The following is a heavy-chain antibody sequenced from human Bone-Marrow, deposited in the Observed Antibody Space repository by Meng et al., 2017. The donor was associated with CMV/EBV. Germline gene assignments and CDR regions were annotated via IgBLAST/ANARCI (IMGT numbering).Heavy chain of an antibody. Sequence: ASLKVSCKASGYIFTGYYLHWVRQAPGQGLEWMGWINPNSGGTNYAQKFQGRVTMTRDTSISTAYMELSRLRSDDTAVYYCARNGGFWSGYYKTTFDYWGQGTLVTVSS. D-gene: IGHD3-3*01. CDR3: ARNGGFWSGYYKTTFDY. V-gene: IGHV1-2*02. CDR1: GYIFTGYY. J-gene: IGHJ4*02. CDR2: INPNSGGT.